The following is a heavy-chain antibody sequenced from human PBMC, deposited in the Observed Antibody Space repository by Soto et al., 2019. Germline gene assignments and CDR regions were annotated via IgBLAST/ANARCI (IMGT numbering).Heavy chain of an antibody. CDR3: AKDIRPPGLHFDY. V-gene: IGHV4-59*01. CDR1: GASISSYY. CDR2: IYLGGSI. Sequence: SETLSLTCSVSGASISSYYYTWIRQTPGKGLEWIGYIYLGGSINYNPSFKSRVIISVDTSKNHFSVRLSSVTAADTAVYYCAKDIRPPGLHFDYWGQGTLVTVSS. J-gene: IGHJ4*02. D-gene: IGHD3-9*01.